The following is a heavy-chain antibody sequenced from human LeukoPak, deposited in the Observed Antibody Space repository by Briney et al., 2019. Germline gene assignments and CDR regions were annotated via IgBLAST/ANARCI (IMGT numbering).Heavy chain of an antibody. J-gene: IGHJ4*02. CDR3: ARDGVIAAAGTSLDY. V-gene: IGHV1-46*01. Sequence: GASVKVSCKASGYTFTSYYMHWVRQAPGQGLEWMGIINPSGGSTSYAQKFQGRVTMTRDMSTSTVYMELSSLRSEDTAVYYCARDGVIAAAGTSLDYWGQGTLVTVSS. CDR2: INPSGGST. D-gene: IGHD6-13*01. CDR1: GYTFTSYY.